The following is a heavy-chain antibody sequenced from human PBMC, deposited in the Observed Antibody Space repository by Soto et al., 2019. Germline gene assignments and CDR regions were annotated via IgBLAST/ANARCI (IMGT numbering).Heavy chain of an antibody. D-gene: IGHD3-3*01. CDR2: INPSGST. V-gene: IGHV4-34*01. CDR1: AGSFSGEY. Sequence: QVQLQQWGAGLLKPAETLSLTCAVYAGSFSGEYWSWIRQPPGKGLEWIGEINPSGSTNYNPSLKSRVTIAVDTSKNQFSLKLSSVTGADTAVYYCARAPDVLLFLEWLLGWFDPWGQGTLVTVSS. CDR3: ARAPDVLLFLEWLLGWFDP. J-gene: IGHJ5*02.